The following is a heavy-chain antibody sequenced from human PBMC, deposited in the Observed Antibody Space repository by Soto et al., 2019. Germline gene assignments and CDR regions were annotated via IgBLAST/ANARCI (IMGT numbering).Heavy chain of an antibody. Sequence: SATLSLTCSFNGGSVIGYYWSWILQPPGQLPEWIGEINHSGSTNYNPSLKSRVTISVDTSKNQFSLKLSAVTAADTAWYYRVSKRGYSEGVAYRGQGTLV. CDR1: GGSVIGYY. CDR3: VSKRGYSEGVAY. V-gene: IGHV4-34*01. J-gene: IGHJ4*02. D-gene: IGHD5-18*01. CDR2: INHSGST.